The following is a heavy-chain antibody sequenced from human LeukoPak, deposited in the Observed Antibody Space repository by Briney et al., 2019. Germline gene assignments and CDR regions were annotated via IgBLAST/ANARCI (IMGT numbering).Heavy chain of an antibody. D-gene: IGHD6-19*01. CDR3: ATLPGYRSGWYFGYFDS. CDR1: GFTVSSNF. V-gene: IGHV3-53*01. Sequence: GGSLRLSCAASGFTVSSNFMSWVRQAPGKGLERVTVIYSGGSTYYADSVKGRFTISRDNSKNTLYLQMNSLRAEDTAVYYCATLPGYRSGWYFGYFDSWGQGALVTVSS. J-gene: IGHJ4*02. CDR2: IYSGGST.